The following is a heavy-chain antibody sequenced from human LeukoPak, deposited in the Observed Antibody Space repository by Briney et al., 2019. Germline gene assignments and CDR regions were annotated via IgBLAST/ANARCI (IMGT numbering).Heavy chain of an antibody. CDR1: GYTFTSYD. CDR3: ARKGYYGSGPYYYYYGMDV. V-gene: IGHV1-8*01. D-gene: IGHD3-10*01. J-gene: IGHJ6*02. Sequence: ASVKVSCKASGYTFTSYDINWVRQATGQGLEWMGWMDPNSGNTGYAQKFQGRVTMTRNTSISTAYMELSSLRSEDTAVYYCARKGYYGSGPYYYYYGMDVWGQGTTVTVSS. CDR2: MDPNSGNT.